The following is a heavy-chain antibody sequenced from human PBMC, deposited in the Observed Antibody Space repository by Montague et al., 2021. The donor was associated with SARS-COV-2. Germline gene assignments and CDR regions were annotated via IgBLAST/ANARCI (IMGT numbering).Heavy chain of an antibody. D-gene: IGHD2-21*02. Sequence: SETLSLTCAVSGGSFSSYYWSWIRQPPGKGLEWIAEINHSGSSNYNPSLKSRVTVSVDTSKNQFSLKLNSVTVADTTVYYCARLASCRDDCFSVWEIFFDSGGQATLVIVSS. CDR1: GGSFSSYY. J-gene: IGHJ4*02. CDR2: INHSGSS. CDR3: ARLASCRDDCFSVWEIFFDS. V-gene: IGHV4-34*01.